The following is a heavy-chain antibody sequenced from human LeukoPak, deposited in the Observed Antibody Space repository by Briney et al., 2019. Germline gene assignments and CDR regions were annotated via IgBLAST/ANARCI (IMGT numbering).Heavy chain of an antibody. Sequence: GGSLRLSRAASGFTFDDYAMHWVRQAPGKGLEWVSGISWNSGSIGYADSVKGRFTISRDNAKNSLYLQMNSLSAEDTALYYCAKDIALAAAGKFDYWGQGTLVTVSS. D-gene: IGHD6-13*01. CDR2: ISWNSGSI. CDR3: AKDIALAAAGKFDY. CDR1: GFTFDDYA. J-gene: IGHJ4*02. V-gene: IGHV3-9*01.